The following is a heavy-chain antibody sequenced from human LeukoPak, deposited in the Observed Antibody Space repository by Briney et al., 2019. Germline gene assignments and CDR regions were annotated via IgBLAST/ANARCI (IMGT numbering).Heavy chain of an antibody. CDR2: IYYSGST. J-gene: IGHJ6*03. D-gene: IGHD3-3*01. V-gene: IGHV4-59*08. CDR3: ARGDDFWSGSYYYYYMDV. Sequence: SETLSLTCTVSGGSISGYYWSWIRQPPNKGLEWIGYIYYSGSTNYNPSLKSRVTISVDTSKNQFSLKLSSVTAADTAVYYCARGDDFWSGSYYYYYMDVWGKGTTVTVSS. CDR1: GGSISGYY.